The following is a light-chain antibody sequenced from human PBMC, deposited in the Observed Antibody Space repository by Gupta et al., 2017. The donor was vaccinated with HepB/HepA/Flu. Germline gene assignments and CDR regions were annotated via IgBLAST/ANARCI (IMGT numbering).Light chain of an antibody. Sequence: QPAVTQEPSFSVSPAGTVTLTCGLSSGSVSPSDYPSWYQQTPGQAPRTLIYNTKTRSSVVPDRFSASILGNTAALTITGAQADDESDYYCVQYMGRGIVVFGGGTKLTVL. CDR2: NTK. CDR3: VQYMGRGIVV. CDR1: SGSVSPSDY. V-gene: IGLV8-61*01. J-gene: IGLJ3*02.